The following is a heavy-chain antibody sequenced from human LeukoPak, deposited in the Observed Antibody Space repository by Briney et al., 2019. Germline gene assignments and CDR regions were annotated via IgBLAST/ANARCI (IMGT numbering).Heavy chain of an antibody. Sequence: XASXYTFXSXYMHWVRQARGQGLEGMGIINPSGGSTSYAQKFQGRVTITRDTSTSTVYMELSSLRSEDTAVYYCARVFGDQSSWGQGTLVTVSS. V-gene: IGHV1-46*03. CDR1: XYTFXSXY. J-gene: IGHJ4*02. D-gene: IGHD3-3*01. CDR2: INPSGGST. CDR3: ARVFGDQSS.